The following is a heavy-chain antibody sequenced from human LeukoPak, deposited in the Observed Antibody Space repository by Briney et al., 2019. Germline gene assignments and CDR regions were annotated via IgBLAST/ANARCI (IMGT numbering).Heavy chain of an antibody. J-gene: IGHJ3*01. D-gene: IGHD4-11*01. Sequence: GGSLRLSCAASGFTFSSSAMHWVRQAPDKGLEWVAVISYDGSNKYYADSVKGRFTISRDNSKNTLYLQMNSLRAEDTAVYYCAKVFVTALTTSAFDVWGQGTMVTVSS. V-gene: IGHV3-30-3*01. CDR3: AKVFVTALTTSAFDV. CDR1: GFTFSSSA. CDR2: ISYDGSNK.